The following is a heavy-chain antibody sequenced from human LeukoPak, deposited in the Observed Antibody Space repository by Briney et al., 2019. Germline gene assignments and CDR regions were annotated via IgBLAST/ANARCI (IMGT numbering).Heavy chain of an antibody. J-gene: IGHJ4*02. CDR3: ARGVWTPPSLSPYYGSGSYYRGTYFDY. Sequence: PSETLSLTCAVYGWSFSGYYWSWLRQPPGKGLAWIGEINHSGSTNYNPSHKSRVTISVDTSKNQFSLKLSSVTAADTAVYYCARGVWTPPSLSPYYGSGSYYRGTYFDYWGQGTLVTVSS. CDR2: INHSGST. V-gene: IGHV4-34*01. CDR1: GWSFSGYY. D-gene: IGHD3-10*01.